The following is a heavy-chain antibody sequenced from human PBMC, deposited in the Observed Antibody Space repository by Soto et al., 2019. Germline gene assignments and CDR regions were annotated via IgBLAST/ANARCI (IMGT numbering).Heavy chain of an antibody. CDR2: IYPGDSDT. CDR1: GYRFTSNW. CDR3: ARLPRRDGYNPDAFDI. D-gene: IGHD5-12*01. Sequence: GESLKITCKGSGYRFTSNWIGWLRQMPGKGLEWMGIIYPGDSDTSFSPSFQIQVTISADKSISTAYLQWSSLKSSDTAMYYCARLPRRDGYNPDAFDIWGQGTMVTVSS. J-gene: IGHJ3*02. V-gene: IGHV5-51*01.